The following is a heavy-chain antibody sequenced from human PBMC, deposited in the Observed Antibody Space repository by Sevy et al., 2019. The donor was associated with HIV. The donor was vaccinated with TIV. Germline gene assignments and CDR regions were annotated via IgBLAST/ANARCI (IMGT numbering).Heavy chain of an antibody. V-gene: IGHV3-23*01. J-gene: IGHJ6*02. Sequence: GGSLRLSCAASGFTFSSYAMTWVRQAPGKGLEWVSGISASGASTYYADSVKGRFTISRDNSKNSLYLQMNSLRAEDTAVYYCARDGSNWNYLNYYGMDVWVQGTTVTVSS. D-gene: IGHD1-7*01. CDR3: ARDGSNWNYLNYYGMDV. CDR1: GFTFSSYA. CDR2: ISASGAST.